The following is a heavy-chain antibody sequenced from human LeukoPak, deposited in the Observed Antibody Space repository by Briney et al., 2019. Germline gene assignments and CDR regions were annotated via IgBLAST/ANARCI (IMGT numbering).Heavy chain of an antibody. J-gene: IGHJ6*02. CDR3: ARDRPPDFYGDHVSGIDG. CDR2: IYYSGST. CDR1: GGSISSYY. D-gene: IGHD4-17*01. Sequence: PSETLSLTCTVSGGSISSYYWSWIRQPPGKGLEWIGYIYYSGSTNYNPSLKSRVTISVDTSKNQFSLKLSSVTAADTAVYYCARDRPPDFYGDHVSGIDGWGQGTKVNVSS. V-gene: IGHV4-59*01.